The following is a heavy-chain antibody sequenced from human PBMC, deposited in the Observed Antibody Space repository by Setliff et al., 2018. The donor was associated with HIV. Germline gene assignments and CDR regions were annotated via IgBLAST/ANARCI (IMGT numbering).Heavy chain of an antibody. CDR3: ARLLRGGGDYFDY. V-gene: IGHV3-30*03. CDR2: MSYDGNNK. D-gene: IGHD3-10*01. CDR1: GFTFSNNW. J-gene: IGHJ4*02. Sequence: PGGSLRLSCAASGFTFSNNWMAWVRLAPGKGLEWVAVMSYDGNNKYYADSVKGRFTISRDNSKNTLFLQMNSLRAEDTAIYYCARLLRGGGDYFDYWGQGTLVTVSS.